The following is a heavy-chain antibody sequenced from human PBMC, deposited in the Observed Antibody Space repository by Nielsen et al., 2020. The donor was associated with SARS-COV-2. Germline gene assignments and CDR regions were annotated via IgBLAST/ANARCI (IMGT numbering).Heavy chain of an antibody. D-gene: IGHD4-17*01. CDR3: ARPSPNDYVYFDV. CDR2: ISRSGATK. Sequence: GEFLKISCAVSGFTFSSYDFNWVRQAPGKGLEWISYISRSGATKFYADSVKGRFTISRDTARKSIYLQLNNLRADDTAVYYCARPSPNDYVYFDVWGQGTLVTVSS. V-gene: IGHV3-48*03. J-gene: IGHJ4*02. CDR1: GFTFSSYD.